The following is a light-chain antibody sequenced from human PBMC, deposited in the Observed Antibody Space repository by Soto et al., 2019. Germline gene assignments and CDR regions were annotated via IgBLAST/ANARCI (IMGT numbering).Light chain of an antibody. CDR3: SSYTSSTSVV. V-gene: IGLV2-14*01. CDR1: SSDVGSYNY. J-gene: IGLJ2*01. Sequence: QSALTQPASVSGSPGQSVTISCTGTSSDVGSYNYVSWYQQHPGKAPKLMIFEVSKRPSGVSNRFSGSKSGNTASLTISGLQAEEEADYYSSSYTSSTSVVFGGGTKLTVL. CDR2: EVS.